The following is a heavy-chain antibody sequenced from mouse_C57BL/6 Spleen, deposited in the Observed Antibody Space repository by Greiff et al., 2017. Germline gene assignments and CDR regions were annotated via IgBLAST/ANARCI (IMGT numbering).Heavy chain of an antibody. CDR2: ISSGSSTI. Sequence: VQLQQSGGGLVKPGGSLKLSCAASGFTFSDYGMHWVRQAPEKGLEWVAYISSGSSTIYYAATVKGRFTISRDNAKNTLFLQMTSLRSEDTAMYYCARPFGSSLYYYAMDYWGQGTSVTVSS. CDR1: GFTFSDYG. J-gene: IGHJ4*01. V-gene: IGHV5-17*01. D-gene: IGHD1-1*01. CDR3: ARPFGSSLYYYAMDY.